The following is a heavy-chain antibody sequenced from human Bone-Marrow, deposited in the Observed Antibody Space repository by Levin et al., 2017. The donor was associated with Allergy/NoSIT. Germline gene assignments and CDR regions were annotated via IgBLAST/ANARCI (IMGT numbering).Heavy chain of an antibody. J-gene: IGHJ6*02. CDR2: ISTRSTYI. CDR3: ARAAGAAGRGGMDV. V-gene: IGHV3-21*01. D-gene: IGHD6-13*01. CDR1: SFPFSTYG. Sequence: GESLKISCATSSFPFSTYGMTWVRQAPGEGLEWVASISTRSTYIHYADSVKGRFTISRDNANNSLSLQMNRLRREDTAVYYCARAAGAAGRGGMDVWGQGTAVTVSS.